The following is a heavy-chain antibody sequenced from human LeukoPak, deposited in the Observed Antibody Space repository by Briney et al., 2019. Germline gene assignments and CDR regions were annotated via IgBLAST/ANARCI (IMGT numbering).Heavy chain of an antibody. V-gene: IGHV3-23*01. CDR2: ISASGGST. D-gene: IGHD4-4*01. J-gene: IGHJ4*02. Sequence: GGPLRLSCAASGFTFSSYAMSWVRQAPGKGLEWVAAISASGGSTYYANSVKGRFTIPRDNSKNTLYLQMNSLRAEDTAVYYCAKGYSNYFDYWGQGTLVIVSS. CDR1: GFTFSSYA. CDR3: AKGYSNYFDY.